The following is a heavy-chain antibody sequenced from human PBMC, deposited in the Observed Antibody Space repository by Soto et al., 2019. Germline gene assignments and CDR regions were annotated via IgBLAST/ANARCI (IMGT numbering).Heavy chain of an antibody. V-gene: IGHV1-8*02. CDR2: MNPNSGNT. CDR1: GYTFTSYG. J-gene: IGHJ6*03. Sequence: ASVKVSCKAFGYTFTSYGISWVRQATGQGLEWMGWMNPNSGNTGYAQKFQGRVTMTRNTSISTAYMELSSLRSEDTAVYYCARPRRVKGGGSDSYYYYMDVWGKGTTVTVSS. CDR3: ARPRRVKGGGSDSYYYYMDV. D-gene: IGHD3-16*01.